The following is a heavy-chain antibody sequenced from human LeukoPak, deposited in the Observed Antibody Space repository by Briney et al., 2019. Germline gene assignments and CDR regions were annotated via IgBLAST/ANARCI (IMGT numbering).Heavy chain of an antibody. CDR2: IYSGGST. CDR1: GFTVSSNY. D-gene: IGHD3-10*01. V-gene: IGHV3-66*01. CDR3: ARVLLLWFGEVDP. J-gene: IGHJ5*02. Sequence: GGSLRLSCAASGFTVSSNYMSWVRQAPGKGLEWVSVIYSGGSTYYADSVKGRFTISRDNSKNTLYLQMNSLRAEDTAVYYCARVLLLWFGEVDPWGQGTLVTVSS.